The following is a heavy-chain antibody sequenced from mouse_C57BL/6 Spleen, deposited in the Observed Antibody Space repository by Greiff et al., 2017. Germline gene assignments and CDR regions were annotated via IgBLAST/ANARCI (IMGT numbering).Heavy chain of an antibody. D-gene: IGHD2-3*01. Sequence: QVQLQQPGAELVRPGSSVKLSCKASGYTFTSYWMHWVKQRPIQGLEWIGNIDPSDSETHYNQKFKDKATLTVDKSSSTASMQLSSLTSEDSAVYYCARSGDGYYVADYWGQGTSVTVSS. CDR3: ARSGDGYYVADY. V-gene: IGHV1-52*01. CDR2: IDPSDSET. CDR1: GYTFTSYW. J-gene: IGHJ4*01.